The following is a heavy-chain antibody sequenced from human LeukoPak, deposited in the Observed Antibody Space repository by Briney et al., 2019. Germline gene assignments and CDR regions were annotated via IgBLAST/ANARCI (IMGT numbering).Heavy chain of an antibody. CDR1: GFTFSSYA. V-gene: IGHV3-15*01. CDR2: IKSKTDGGTT. J-gene: IGHJ6*02. Sequence: PGGSLRLSCAASGFTFSSYAMSWVRQAPGKGLEWVGRIKSKTDGGTTDYAAPVKGRFTISRDDSKNTLYLQMNSLKTEDTAVYYCTTDRDYGDYSWVPYYYYYGMDVWGQGTTVTVSS. D-gene: IGHD4-17*01. CDR3: TTDRDYGDYSWVPYYYYYGMDV.